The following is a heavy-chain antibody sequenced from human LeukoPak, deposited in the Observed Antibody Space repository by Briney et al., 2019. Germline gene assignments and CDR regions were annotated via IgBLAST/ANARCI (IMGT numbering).Heavy chain of an antibody. CDR3: ARPYRPYYYYFDY. J-gene: IGHJ4*02. CDR1: GGSFSGYY. V-gene: IGHV4-34*01. Sequence: SETLSLTCAVYGGSFSGYYWSWIRQPPGKGLEWIGEINHSGSTNYNPSLKSRVTISVDTSKNQFSLKLSSVTAADTAVYYCARPYRPYYYYFDYWGQGTLVTVSS. CDR2: INHSGST. D-gene: IGHD1-26*01.